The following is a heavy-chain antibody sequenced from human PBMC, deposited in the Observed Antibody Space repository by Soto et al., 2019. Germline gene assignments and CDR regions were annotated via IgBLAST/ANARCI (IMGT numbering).Heavy chain of an antibody. CDR2: ISYDGSNK. V-gene: IGHV3-30-3*01. CDR3: ARARGYAVWYFDL. CDR1: GFTFSSYA. J-gene: IGHJ2*01. Sequence: QVQLVESGGGVVQPGRSLRLSCAASGFTFSSYAMHWVRQAPGKGLEWVAVISYDGSNKYYADSVKGRFTISRDNSKNTLYRDRSRLRAEGTAVYYCARARGYAVWYFDLWGRGTLVTVSS. D-gene: IGHD5-12*01.